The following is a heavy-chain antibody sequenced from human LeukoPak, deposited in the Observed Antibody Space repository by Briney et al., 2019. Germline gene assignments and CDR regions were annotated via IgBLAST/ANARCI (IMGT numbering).Heavy chain of an antibody. Sequence: SETLSLTCTVSGGSISSYYWSWIRQPPGKGLEWIGYIYYSGSTNYNPSLKGRVTISVDTSKNQFSLKLSSVTAADTAVYYCARIIPSVVVTAPRGWFDPWGQGTLVTVSS. D-gene: IGHD2-21*02. CDR3: ARIIPSVVVTAPRGWFDP. CDR2: IYYSGST. J-gene: IGHJ5*02. CDR1: GGSISSYY. V-gene: IGHV4-59*01.